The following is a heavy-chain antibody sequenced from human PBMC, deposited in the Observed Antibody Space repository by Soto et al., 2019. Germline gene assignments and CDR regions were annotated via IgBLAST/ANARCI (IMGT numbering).Heavy chain of an antibody. Sequence: ASVKVSCKASVYTFTSYDINWVRQATGQGLEWMGWMNPNSGNTGYAQKFQGRVTMTRNTSISTAYMELSSLRSEDTAVYYCARPPIAVANDAFDIWGQGTMVTVSS. V-gene: IGHV1-8*01. CDR1: VYTFTSYD. J-gene: IGHJ3*02. CDR2: MNPNSGNT. CDR3: ARPPIAVANDAFDI. D-gene: IGHD6-19*01.